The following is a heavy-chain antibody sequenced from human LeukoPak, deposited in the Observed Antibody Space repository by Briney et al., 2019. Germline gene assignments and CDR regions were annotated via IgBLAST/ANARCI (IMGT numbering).Heavy chain of an antibody. Sequence: PGGSLRLSCAASGFTFSSYSLNWVRQAPGKGLDWFSSITSSSTYIYYADSVKGRFTISRDNAKNSLYLQMNSLRAEDTAVYYCARDPTSSWETAFDIWGQGTMVTVSS. J-gene: IGHJ3*02. CDR3: ARDPTSSWETAFDI. CDR1: GFTFSSYS. D-gene: IGHD1-26*01. CDR2: ITSSSTYI. V-gene: IGHV3-21*01.